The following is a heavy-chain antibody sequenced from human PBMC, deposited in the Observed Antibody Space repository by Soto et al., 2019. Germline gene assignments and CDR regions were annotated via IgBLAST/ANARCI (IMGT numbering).Heavy chain of an antibody. J-gene: IGHJ6*02. CDR1: GFSLSTIVIF. CDR2: IDWDDDK. CDR3: ARILHYYYGMDV. Sequence: SGPTLVNPTQTLTLTCTFSGFSLSTIVIFVSLIRQPPGKALEWLALIDWDDDKYYSTSLKTRLTISKDTSKNQVVLTMTNMDPVDTATYYCARILHYYYGMDVWGQGTTVTVS. V-gene: IGHV2-70*01.